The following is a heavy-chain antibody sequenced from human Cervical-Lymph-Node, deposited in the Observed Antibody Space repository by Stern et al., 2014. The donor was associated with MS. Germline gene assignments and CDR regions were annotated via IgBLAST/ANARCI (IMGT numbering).Heavy chain of an antibody. CDR1: GYTFTDYY. J-gene: IGHJ6*02. V-gene: IGHV1-2*04. D-gene: IGHD1-1*01. Sequence: QMQLVQSGAEVKNPGASVKVSCKASGYTFTDYYMQWMRQAPGQGLEWMGWINPNNGGTKSAQKFQGWFTMTRDTSTSTAYMELSRLRSDDTAIYYCARASTTANNYYDGVDVWGQGTTVTVTS. CDR3: ARASTTANNYYDGVDV. CDR2: INPNNGGT.